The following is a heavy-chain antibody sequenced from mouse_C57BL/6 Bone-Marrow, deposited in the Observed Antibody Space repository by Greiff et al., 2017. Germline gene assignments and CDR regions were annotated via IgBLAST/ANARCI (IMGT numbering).Heavy chain of an antibody. CDR1: GFTFSDYY. Sequence: EVKLVESEGGLVQPGSSMKLSCTASGFTFSDYYMAWVRQVPEKGLEWVANINYDGSSTYYLDSLKSRFIISRDNAKNILYLQMSSLKSEDTATYYCARDSNYLYWYFEVWGKGTTVTVSS. J-gene: IGHJ1*03. V-gene: IGHV5-16*01. CDR3: ARDSNYLYWYFEV. CDR2: INYDGSST. D-gene: IGHD2-5*01.